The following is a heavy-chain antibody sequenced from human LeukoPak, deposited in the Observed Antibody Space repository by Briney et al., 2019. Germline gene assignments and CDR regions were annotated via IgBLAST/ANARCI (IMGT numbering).Heavy chain of an antibody. V-gene: IGHV3-64*01. D-gene: IGHD3-10*01. CDR3: ARGSGSGSYTYFDY. CDR1: GFTFSSYA. J-gene: IGHJ4*02. Sequence: PGGSLRLSCAASGFTFSSYAMHWIRQAPGKGLEYVSAISSNGGSTYYANSVKGRFTISRDNSKNTLYLQMGSLRAEDMAVYYCARGSGSGSYTYFDYWGQGTLVTVSS. CDR2: ISSNGGST.